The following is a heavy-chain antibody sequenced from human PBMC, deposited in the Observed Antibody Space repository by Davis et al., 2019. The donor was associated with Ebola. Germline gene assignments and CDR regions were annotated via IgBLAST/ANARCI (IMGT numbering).Heavy chain of an antibody. CDR3: ARGAGAGGI. J-gene: IGHJ4*02. Sequence: SETLSLTCAVYGGSFSGYYWSWIRQPPGKGLEWIGELNRSGGTNYNPSLKSRATISRDTSKNQFYLRLSSVTAADTAVYYCARGAGAGGIWGQGTLVTVSS. V-gene: IGHV4-34*01. CDR1: GGSFSGYY. CDR2: LNRSGGT. D-gene: IGHD1-26*01.